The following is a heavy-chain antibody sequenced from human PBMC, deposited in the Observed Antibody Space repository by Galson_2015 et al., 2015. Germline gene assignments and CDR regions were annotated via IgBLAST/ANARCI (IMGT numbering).Heavy chain of an antibody. Sequence: SLRLSCAASGFTFTTYSMNWVRQAPGKGLEWLSYINSRSATMYYADSVKGRFTISRDNAKNSVYLQMNSLRDDDTAVYYCAREPGYGDHTFDIWGQGTLVTVSS. D-gene: IGHD5-12*01. CDR3: AREPGYGDHTFDI. CDR2: INSRSATM. J-gene: IGHJ3*02. CDR1: GFTFTTYS. V-gene: IGHV3-48*02.